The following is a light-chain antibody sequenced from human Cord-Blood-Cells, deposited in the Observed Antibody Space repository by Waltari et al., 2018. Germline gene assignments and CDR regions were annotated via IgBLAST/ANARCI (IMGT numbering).Light chain of an antibody. J-gene: IGKJ2*01. CDR3: QQYGSSPPYT. Sequence: EIVLMQSPGTLSLSPGQRATLSCRASQSVSSSYLAWYQQKPGQAPRLLIYGASSRATGIPDRFSGSGSGTDFTLTISRLEPEDVAVYYCQQYGSSPPYTFGQGTKLEIK. V-gene: IGKV3-20*01. CDR2: GAS. CDR1: QSVSSSY.